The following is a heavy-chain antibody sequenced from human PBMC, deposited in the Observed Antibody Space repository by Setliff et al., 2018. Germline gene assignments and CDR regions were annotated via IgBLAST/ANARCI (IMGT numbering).Heavy chain of an antibody. J-gene: IGHJ5*02. CDR2: FDPEDGET. Sequence: ASVKVSCKVSGYTLTELSMYWVRQAPGKGLEWMGGFDPEDGETIYAQKFQGRVTMTEDTSTDTAYMELSSLRSEDTAVYYCATGGSSGYYYNWFDPWGQGTLVTVSS. CDR3: ATGGSSGYYYNWFDP. V-gene: IGHV1-24*01. D-gene: IGHD3-22*01. CDR1: GYTLTELS.